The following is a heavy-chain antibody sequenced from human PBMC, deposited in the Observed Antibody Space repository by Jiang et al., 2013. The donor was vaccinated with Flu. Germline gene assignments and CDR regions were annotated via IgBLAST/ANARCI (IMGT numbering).Heavy chain of an antibody. Sequence: TFTGYYMHWVRQAPGQGLEWMGRINPNSGGTNYAQKFQGRVTMTRDTSISTAYMELSRLRSDDTAVYYCARDLFSSPKHDYSNRAWDGMDVWGQGTTVTVSS. CDR1: TFTGYY. V-gene: IGHV1-2*06. CDR2: INPNSGGT. CDR3: ARDLFSSPKHDYSNRAWDGMDV. J-gene: IGHJ6*02. D-gene: IGHD4-11*01.